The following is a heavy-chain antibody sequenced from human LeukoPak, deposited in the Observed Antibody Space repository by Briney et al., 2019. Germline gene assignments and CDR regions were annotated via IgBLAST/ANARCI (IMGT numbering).Heavy chain of an antibody. CDR2: INPSGGST. Sequence: ASVKVSCKAAGYTFTSYGISWVRQAPGQGLEWMGIINPSGGSTSYAQKFQGRVTMTRDTSTSTVYMELSSLRSEDTAVYYCARRGGYGPGDFDYWGQGTLVTVSS. J-gene: IGHJ4*02. D-gene: IGHD5-12*01. V-gene: IGHV1-46*01. CDR1: GYTFTSYG. CDR3: ARRGGYGPGDFDY.